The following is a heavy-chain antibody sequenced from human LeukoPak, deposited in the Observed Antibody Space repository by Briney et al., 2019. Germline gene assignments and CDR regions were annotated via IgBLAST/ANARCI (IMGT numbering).Heavy chain of an antibody. Sequence: GGSLRLSCAASGFTFSTYWMHWVRQAPGKGLVWVSRINSDGSSTRYADSVKGRFTISRDNAKNSLYLQMNSLRAEDTALYYCAKVSSWSNFDYWGQGTLVTVSS. CDR2: INSDGSST. V-gene: IGHV3-74*01. CDR3: AKVSSWSNFDY. D-gene: IGHD6-13*01. CDR1: GFTFSTYW. J-gene: IGHJ4*02.